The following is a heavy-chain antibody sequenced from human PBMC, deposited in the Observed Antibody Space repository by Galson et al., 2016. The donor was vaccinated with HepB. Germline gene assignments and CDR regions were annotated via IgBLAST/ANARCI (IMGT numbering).Heavy chain of an antibody. D-gene: IGHD1-26*01. V-gene: IGHV3-48*02. J-gene: IGHJ4*02. CDR3: ARTLFSSRSYWYFDY. CDR2: ISSSSSTI. Sequence: LRLSCAASGFTFSRYTMNWVRQAPGKGLEWVSYISSSSSTIYYADSVKGRFTISRDNAKNSLYLQVNSLRDEDTAVYYCARTLFSSRSYWYFDYWGQGTLVTVSS. CDR1: GFTFSRYT.